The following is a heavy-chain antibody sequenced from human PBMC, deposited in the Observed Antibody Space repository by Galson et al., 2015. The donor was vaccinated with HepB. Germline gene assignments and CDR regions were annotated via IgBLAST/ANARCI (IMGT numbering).Heavy chain of an antibody. D-gene: IGHD3-10*01. V-gene: IGHV1-69*06. J-gene: IGHJ4*02. CDR2: IIPIFGTA. Sequence: SVKVSCKASGGTFSSYAISWVRQAPGQGLEWMGGIIPIFGTANYAQKFQGRVTITADKSTSTAYMGLSSLRSEDTAVYYCARDRPSEMVRGVIVLDWGQGTLVTVSS. CDR1: GGTFSSYA. CDR3: ARDRPSEMVRGVIVLD.